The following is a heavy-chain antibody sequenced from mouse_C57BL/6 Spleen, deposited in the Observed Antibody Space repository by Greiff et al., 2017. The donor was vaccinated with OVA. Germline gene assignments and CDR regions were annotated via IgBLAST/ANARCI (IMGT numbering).Heavy chain of an antibody. Sequence: VQLQQPGAELVRPGTSVKISCKASGYTFTSYSMHWVKQRPGQGLEWIGVIDPSYGYASYNQKFKGKATLTVDTSSSTAYLHLASLTSEDSAVYYWARSDGNSFDYWGQGATLTVSS. V-gene: IGHV1-59*01. CDR1: GYTFTSYS. D-gene: IGHD2-1*01. J-gene: IGHJ2*01. CDR3: ARSDGNSFDY. CDR2: IDPSYGYA.